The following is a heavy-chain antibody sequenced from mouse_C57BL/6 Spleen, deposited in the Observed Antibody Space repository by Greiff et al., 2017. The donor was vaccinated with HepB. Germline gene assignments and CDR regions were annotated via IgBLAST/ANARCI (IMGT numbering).Heavy chain of an antibody. CDR2: IDPSDSYT. J-gene: IGHJ3*01. V-gene: IGHV1-69*01. CDR1: GYTFTSYW. D-gene: IGHD2-3*01. Sequence: QVQLQQPGAELVMPGASVKLSCKASGYTFTSYWMHWVKQRPGQGLEWIGEIDPSDSYTNYNQKFKGKSTLTVDKSSSTAYMQLSSLTSEDSAVYYCARVGWGYYPFAYWGQGTLVTVSA. CDR3: ARVGWGYYPFAY.